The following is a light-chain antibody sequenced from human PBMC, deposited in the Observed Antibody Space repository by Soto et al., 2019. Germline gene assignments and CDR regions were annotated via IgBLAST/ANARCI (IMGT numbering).Light chain of an antibody. CDR3: SSYTSSSTLWV. J-gene: IGLJ3*02. V-gene: IGLV2-14*01. CDR1: SSDVSGYNY. CDR2: EVS. Sequence: QSVLTQPASVSGSPGQSITISCTGTSSDVSGYNYVSWYQQHPGKAPKLMIYEVSNRPSGVSNRFSGSKSGNTASLTISGLQAEDEADYYCSSYTSSSTLWVFGGGTKVTVL.